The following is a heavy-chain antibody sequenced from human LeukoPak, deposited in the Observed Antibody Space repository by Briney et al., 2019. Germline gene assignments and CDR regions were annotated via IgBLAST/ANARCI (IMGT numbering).Heavy chain of an antibody. J-gene: IGHJ2*01. CDR3: AKDADTATIIYWYFDL. Sequence: GGSLRLSCTASGFTLSNFGMHWVRQAPGKGLEWVTVISDDGSNTFYADSVKGRFTISRDNSKNTLYLQLNSLRPEDTAVYYCAKDADTATIIYWYFDLWGRGTLVTVSS. V-gene: IGHV3-30*18. CDR2: ISDDGSNT. D-gene: IGHD5-18*01. CDR1: GFTLSNFG.